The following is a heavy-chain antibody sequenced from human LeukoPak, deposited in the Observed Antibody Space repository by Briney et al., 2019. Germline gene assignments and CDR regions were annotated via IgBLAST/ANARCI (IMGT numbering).Heavy chain of an antibody. Sequence: SETLSLTCAVYGGSFSGYYWSWIRQPPGKGLEWIGEINHSGSTNYNPSLKSRVSISVDTSKNQFSLKLNSVTAADTAVYYCARVEDSECWFDPWGQGTLVTVSS. CDR3: ARVEDSECWFDP. V-gene: IGHV4-34*01. CDR1: GGSFSGYY. CDR2: INHSGST. J-gene: IGHJ5*02. D-gene: IGHD2/OR15-2a*01.